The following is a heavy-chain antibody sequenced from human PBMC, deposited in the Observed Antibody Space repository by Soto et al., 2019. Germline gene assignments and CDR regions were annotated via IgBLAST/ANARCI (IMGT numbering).Heavy chain of an antibody. CDR2: IIPIFGTA. CDR3: ARRRGYCSSTSCYTNGYYYYGMDV. J-gene: IGHJ6*02. V-gene: IGHV1-69*12. CDR1: GGTFSSHA. Sequence: QVQLVQSGAEVKKPGSSVKVSCKASGGTFSSHAISWVRQAPGQGLEWMGGIIPIFGTANYAQKFQGRVTITADESTSTAYMELSSLRSEDTAVYYCARRRGYCSSTSCYTNGYYYYGMDVWGQGTTVTVSS. D-gene: IGHD2-2*02.